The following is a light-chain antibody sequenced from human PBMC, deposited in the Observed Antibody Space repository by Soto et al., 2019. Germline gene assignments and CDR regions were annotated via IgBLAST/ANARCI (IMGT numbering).Light chain of an antibody. V-gene: IGKV3-20*01. J-gene: IGKJ4*01. CDR3: QQYERSPTT. CDR1: QSVSSTY. CDR2: GAS. Sequence: EIVLTQSPGTLSLSPGERATLSCRASQSVSSTYLAWYQQKPGRAPSLLIYGASRRATGIPDRFSSSGSGTDFTLTISRLEPEDFAVYYCQQYERSPTTFGGGTKVEIK.